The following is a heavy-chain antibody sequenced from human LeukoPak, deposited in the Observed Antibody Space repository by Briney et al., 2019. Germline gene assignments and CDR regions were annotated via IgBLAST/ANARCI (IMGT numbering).Heavy chain of an antibody. D-gene: IGHD2-2*01. J-gene: IGHJ4*02. V-gene: IGHV1-69*13. CDR2: IIPIFGTA. Sequence: SVKVSCKASGGTFSSYAISWVRQAPGQGLEWMGGIIPIFGTANYAQKFQGRVTITADESTSTAYMELSSLRSEDTAVYYCASSSATEYQLLTIDYWGQGTLVTVSS. CDR3: ASSSATEYQLLTIDY. CDR1: GGTFSSYA.